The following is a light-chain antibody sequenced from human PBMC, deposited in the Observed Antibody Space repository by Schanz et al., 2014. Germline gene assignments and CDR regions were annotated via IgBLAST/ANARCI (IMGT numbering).Light chain of an antibody. V-gene: IGLV2-14*03. CDR2: DVS. Sequence: QSALTQPASVSGSPGQSITISCTGTSSDVGRYTHLSWYQHHPGKAPKVMIYDVSHRPSGVSNRFSGSKSGNTASLTISGLQAEDESDYYCSSFTSTNTWVFGGGTKLTVL. CDR1: SSDVGRYTH. CDR3: SSFTSTNTWV. J-gene: IGLJ3*02.